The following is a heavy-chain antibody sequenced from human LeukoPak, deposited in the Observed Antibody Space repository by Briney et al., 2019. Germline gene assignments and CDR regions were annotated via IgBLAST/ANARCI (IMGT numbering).Heavy chain of an antibody. Sequence: PGGSLRLSCAASGFTFSSYEMNWVRQAPGKGLEWVSYISSSGSTIYYADSVKGRFTISRDNSKNTLYLQMNSLRAEDTAVYYCAKGDRYCSGGSCLLLSGSFDYWGQGTLVTVSS. J-gene: IGHJ4*02. CDR1: GFTFSSYE. D-gene: IGHD2-15*01. V-gene: IGHV3-48*03. CDR2: ISSSGSTI. CDR3: AKGDRYCSGGSCLLLSGSFDY.